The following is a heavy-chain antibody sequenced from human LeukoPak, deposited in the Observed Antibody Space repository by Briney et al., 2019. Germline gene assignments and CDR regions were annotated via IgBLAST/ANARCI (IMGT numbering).Heavy chain of an antibody. Sequence: SETLSLTCAVYGGSFSGYYWSWIRQPPGKGLEWIGEINHSGSTSYNPSLKSRVTISVDTSKNQISLKLSSVTAADTAVYYCARGSLYCSGGSCYSGYFDYWGQGTLVTVSS. D-gene: IGHD2-15*01. CDR3: ARGSLYCSGGSCYSGYFDY. V-gene: IGHV4-34*01. CDR1: GGSFSGYY. J-gene: IGHJ4*02. CDR2: INHSGST.